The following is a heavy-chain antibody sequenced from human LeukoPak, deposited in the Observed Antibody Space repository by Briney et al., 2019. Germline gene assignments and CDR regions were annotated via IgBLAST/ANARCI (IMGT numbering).Heavy chain of an antibody. V-gene: IGHV4-59*01. D-gene: IGHD2-15*01. CDR1: GGSISSYY. CDR3: ARLGYYSGGSCYYLDY. J-gene: IGHJ4*02. Sequence: SETLSLTCTVSGGSISSYYWSWIRQPPGKGLEWIGYIYYSGSTNYNPSLKSRVTISVDTSKNQFSLKLSSVTAADTAVYYCARLGYYSGGSCYYLDYWGQGTLVTVSS. CDR2: IYYSGST.